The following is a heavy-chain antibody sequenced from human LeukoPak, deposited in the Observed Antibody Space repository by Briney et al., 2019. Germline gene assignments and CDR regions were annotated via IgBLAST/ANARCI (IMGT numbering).Heavy chain of an antibody. Sequence: GGSLRLSCAASGYTFTSYYMHWVRQAPGQGLEWMGIINPSGGSTSYAQKFQGRVTMTRDTSTSTVYMELSSLRSEDTAVYYCARDLYGSGSFNYWGQGTLVTVSS. CDR2: INPSGGST. V-gene: IGHV1-46*01. D-gene: IGHD3-10*01. CDR1: GYTFTSYY. CDR3: ARDLYGSGSFNY. J-gene: IGHJ4*02.